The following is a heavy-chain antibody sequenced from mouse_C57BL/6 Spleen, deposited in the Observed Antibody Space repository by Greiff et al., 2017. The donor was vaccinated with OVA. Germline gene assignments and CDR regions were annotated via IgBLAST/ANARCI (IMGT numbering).Heavy chain of an antibody. V-gene: IGHV1-52*01. CDR1: GYTFTSYW. CDR3: ERSYYINSAPFAD. D-gene: IGHD2-5*01. Sequence: QVQLQQPGAELVRPGSSVKLSCKASGYTFTSYWMHWVKQRPIQGLEWIGNIDPSDSETHYNQKFKDKATLTVDKSSSTAYMQLSSLTSEDSAVYYGERSYYINSAPFADWGQGTLVTVSA. CDR2: IDPSDSET. J-gene: IGHJ3*01.